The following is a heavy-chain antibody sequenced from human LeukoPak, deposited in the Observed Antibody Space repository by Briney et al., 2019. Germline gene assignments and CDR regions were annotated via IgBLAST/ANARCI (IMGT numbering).Heavy chain of an antibody. CDR1: GFTFSDYA. Sequence: GGSLRLSCAASGFTFSDYAMSWVRQAPGKGLEWLSVIIGGSSGSTYYADSVTGRFTVSRDNSKNTLYLQMNSLRAEDTAVYYCAKERYSGSYWDGPEYYMDVWGKGTTVTISS. D-gene: IGHD1-26*01. J-gene: IGHJ6*03. CDR2: IIGGSSGST. CDR3: AKERYSGSYWDGPEYYMDV. V-gene: IGHV3-23*01.